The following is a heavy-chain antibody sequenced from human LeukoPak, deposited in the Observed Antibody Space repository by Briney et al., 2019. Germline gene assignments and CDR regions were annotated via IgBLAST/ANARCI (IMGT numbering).Heavy chain of an antibody. V-gene: IGHV3-7*01. CDR2: IKQDGSEK. CDR1: GFTFSSYW. D-gene: IGHD3-22*01. J-gene: IGHJ4*02. CDR3: ARDSDYDSSGYQLH. Sequence: PGGSPRLSCAASGFTFSSYWMSWVRQAPGKGLEWVANIKQDGSEKYYVDSVKGRFTISRDNAKNSLYLQMNSLRAEDTAVYYCARDSDYDSSGYQLHWGQGTLVTVSS.